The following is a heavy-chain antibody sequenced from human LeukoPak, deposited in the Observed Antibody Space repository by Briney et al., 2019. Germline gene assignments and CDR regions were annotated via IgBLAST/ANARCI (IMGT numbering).Heavy chain of an antibody. CDR2: IHYSGRI. V-gene: IGHV4-34*01. CDR1: GGSFSGYY. D-gene: IGHD5-24*01. CDR3: SRGTDAYKCGNS. Sequence: PSETLSLTCAVYGGSFSGYYWTWLRQPPGKGVEWIGEIHYSGRINYNPSLKSRVTISADTSNNHFSLKMNSVTAADTAVYYCSRGTDAYKCGNSWGQGTLVTVSS. J-gene: IGHJ4*02.